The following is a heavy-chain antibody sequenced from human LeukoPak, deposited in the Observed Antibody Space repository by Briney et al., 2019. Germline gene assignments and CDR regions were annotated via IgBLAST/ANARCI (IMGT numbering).Heavy chain of an antibody. J-gene: IGHJ4*02. CDR2: ISSSGSTI. D-gene: IGHD2-2*01. CDR1: GFTFSDYY. V-gene: IGHV3-11*01. CDR3: ARSIPAGNRR. Sequence: GGSLRLSCAASGFTFSDYYMSWIRQAPGKGLEWVSYISSSGSTIDYADSVKGRFTISRDNSKNSPYLQMNSRRAEDTAGYYCARSIPAGNRRWGQGTLVTVSS.